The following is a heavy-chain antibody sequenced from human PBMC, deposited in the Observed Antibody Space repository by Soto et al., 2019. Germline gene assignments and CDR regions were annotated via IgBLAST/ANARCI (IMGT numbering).Heavy chain of an antibody. D-gene: IGHD4-17*01. CDR2: IYPGDSDT. Sequence: GESLKISCKGSGYSFTSYWIAWVRQMPGRGLECMGIIYPGDSDTRYSPSFEGQVTISADKSINTAYLQWSSLTSDDTAVYFCARCHRGLRCHLDYWGQGTLVTVSS. CDR1: GYSFTSYW. V-gene: IGHV5-51*01. J-gene: IGHJ4*02. CDR3: ARCHRGLRCHLDY.